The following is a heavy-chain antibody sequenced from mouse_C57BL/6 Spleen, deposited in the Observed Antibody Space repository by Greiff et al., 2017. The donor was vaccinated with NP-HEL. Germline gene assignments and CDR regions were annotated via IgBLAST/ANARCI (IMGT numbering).Heavy chain of an antibody. V-gene: IGHV1-50*01. J-gene: IGHJ2*01. Sequence: VKLQQPGAELVKPGASVKLSCKASGYTFTSYWMQWVKQRPGQGLEWIGEIDPSDSYTNYNQKFKGKATLTVDTSSSTAYMQLSSLTSEDSAVYYCGGSRGYYDYDGDYFDYWGQGTTLTVSS. CDR1: GYTFTSYW. CDR2: IDPSDSYT. D-gene: IGHD2-4*01. CDR3: GGSRGYYDYDGDYFDY.